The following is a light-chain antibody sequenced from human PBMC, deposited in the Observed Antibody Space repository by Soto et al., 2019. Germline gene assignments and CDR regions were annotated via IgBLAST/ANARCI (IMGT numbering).Light chain of an antibody. CDR2: GAS. CDR3: QQYGSSPRT. CDR1: QSVSSSY. J-gene: IGKJ1*01. Sequence: IVLTQSPGTPSLSPGERATLSCRASQSVSSSYLAWYQQKPGQAPRLLIYGASSRATGIPDRFSGSGSGTDFTLTISRLEPEDFAVYYCQQYGSSPRTFGQGTKV. V-gene: IGKV3-20*01.